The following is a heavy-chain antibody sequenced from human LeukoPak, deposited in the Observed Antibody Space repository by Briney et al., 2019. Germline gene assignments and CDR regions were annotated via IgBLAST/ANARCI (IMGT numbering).Heavy chain of an antibody. V-gene: IGHV5-51*01. D-gene: IGHD3-10*01. CDR2: IYPGDSDT. J-gene: IGHJ3*02. Sequence: GESLKISCKGSGYSFTSYWIGWVRQMPGKGLEWMGIIYPGDSDTRYSPSFQGQVTISADKSISTAYLQWSSLKASDTAMYYCAREYIAGKRGGSGSPDAFDIWGQGTMVTVSS. CDR3: AREYIAGKRGGSGSPDAFDI. CDR1: GYSFTSYW.